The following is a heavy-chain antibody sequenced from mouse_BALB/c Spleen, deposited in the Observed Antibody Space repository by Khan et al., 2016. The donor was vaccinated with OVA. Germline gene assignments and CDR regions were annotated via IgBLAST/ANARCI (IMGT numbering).Heavy chain of an antibody. CDR3: ARNYDYDEGLAY. V-gene: IGHV2-2*02. CDR2: IWSGGST. D-gene: IGHD2-4*01. CDR1: GFSLTSYG. J-gene: IGHJ3*01. Sequence: VQLVESGPGLVQPSQSLSITCTVSGFSLTSYGVHWVRQSPGKGLEWLGVIWSGGSTDYNAAFISRLSISKDNSTSQVFFKMNSLQANDTAIYYCARNYDYDEGLAYWGQGTLVTVSA.